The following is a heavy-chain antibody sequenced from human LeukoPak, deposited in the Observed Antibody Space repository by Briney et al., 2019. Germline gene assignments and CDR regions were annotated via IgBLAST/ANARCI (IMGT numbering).Heavy chain of an antibody. D-gene: IGHD3-16*01. Sequence: SETLSLTCSVSGGSIGTNYWSWIRQPPGKGLEWIGYVYYSGSTTYNPSLKSRVTISVDTSKSQFSLKLISVTAADTAIYYCARVRGDFETDWGQGTLVTVSS. CDR1: GGSIGTNY. V-gene: IGHV4-59*01. CDR3: ARVRGDFETD. CDR2: VYYSGST. J-gene: IGHJ1*01.